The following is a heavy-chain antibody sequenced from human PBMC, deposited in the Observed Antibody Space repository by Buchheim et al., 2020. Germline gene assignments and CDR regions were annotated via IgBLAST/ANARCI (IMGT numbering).Heavy chain of an antibody. CDR2: IHGSSSPK. J-gene: IGHJ4*02. CDR1: EFTFSNFN. V-gene: IGHV3-48*04. CDR3: VRDANIAGNFEF. D-gene: IGHD2-15*01. Sequence: EVQLVESGGGLVLPGGSLRLSCAVSEFTFSNFNMDWVRQAPGKGLEWVSYIHGSSSPKYYADSVKGRFTVSRDNAENSMYLQMNSLSAEDTAVYYCVRDANIAGNFEFWGQGTL.